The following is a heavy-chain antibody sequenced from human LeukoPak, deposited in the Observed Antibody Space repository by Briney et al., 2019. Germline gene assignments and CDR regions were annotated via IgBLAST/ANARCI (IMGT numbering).Heavy chain of an antibody. J-gene: IGHJ4*02. Sequence: GGSLRLSCEASGISSDDYGMSWVRQAPGKGLECVSGINWDGGATSYADSAKGRFTISRDNANNFLYLQMNSLRAEDTAFYYCARDLSSTWYSLAYWGQGTLVTVSS. D-gene: IGHD2-2*01. CDR2: INWDGGAT. V-gene: IGHV3-20*04. CDR3: ARDLSSTWYSLAY. CDR1: GISSDDYG.